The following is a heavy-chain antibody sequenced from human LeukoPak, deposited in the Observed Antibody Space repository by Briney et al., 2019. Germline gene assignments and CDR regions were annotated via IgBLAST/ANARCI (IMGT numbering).Heavy chain of an antibody. CDR3: AELGITMIGGV. CDR1: GLTLNTYA. CDR2: ISGNGGTT. V-gene: IGHV3-23*01. J-gene: IGHJ6*04. D-gene: IGHD3-10*02. Sequence: GGSLRLSCAASGLTLNTYAMSWVRQAPGKGLEWVSGISGNGGTTYYADSVKGRFIISRDNSKNTLYLQMNSLRAEDTAVYYCAELGITMIGGVWGKGTTVTISS.